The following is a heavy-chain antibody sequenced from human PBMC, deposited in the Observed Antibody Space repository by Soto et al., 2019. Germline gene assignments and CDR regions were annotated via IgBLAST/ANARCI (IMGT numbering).Heavy chain of an antibody. CDR2: IIPLFGTT. CDR1: GGTFNSYA. D-gene: IGHD6-19*01. J-gene: IGHJ6*01. CDR3: ASSWPWLVRDYYYSGMDI. V-gene: IGHV1-69*01. Sequence: QVQLVQSGAEVKKPGSSVKVSCKASGGTFNSYAISWVRQAPGQGLEWMGGIIPLFGTTNYAQKFQGRVTITADESTTTAYMELSSLRSDDTAVYYCASSWPWLVRDYYYSGMDIWGQGTTVTVSA.